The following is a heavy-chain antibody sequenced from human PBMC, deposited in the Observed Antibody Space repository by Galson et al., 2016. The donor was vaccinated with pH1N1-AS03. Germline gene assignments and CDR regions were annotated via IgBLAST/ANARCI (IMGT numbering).Heavy chain of an antibody. J-gene: IGHJ4*02. CDR3: ARSSYDILTNPLY. V-gene: IGHV3-11*01. D-gene: IGHD3-9*01. CDR2: ISGSGATI. Sequence: SLRLSCAASGFTFSDYYMSWIRQTPGKGLEWVSYISGSGATIYYADSVRGRFSISRDSAKNSLFLQRNSLRVEDTAVYYCARSSYDILTNPLYWGQGVPVTVSS. CDR1: GFTFSDYY.